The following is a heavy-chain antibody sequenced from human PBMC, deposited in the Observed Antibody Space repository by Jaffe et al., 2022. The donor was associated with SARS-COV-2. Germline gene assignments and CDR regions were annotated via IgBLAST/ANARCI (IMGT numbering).Heavy chain of an antibody. D-gene: IGHD3-22*01. J-gene: IGHJ4*02. Sequence: EVQLVESGGGLVQPGRSLRLSCAASGFTFDDYAMHWVRQAPGKGLEWVSGISWNSGSIGYADSVKGRFTISRDNAKNSLYLQMNSLRAEDTALYYCAKAAYDSSGYSYPDWGQGTLVTVSS. CDR1: GFTFDDYA. CDR3: AKAAYDSSGYSYPD. V-gene: IGHV3-9*01. CDR2: ISWNSGSI.